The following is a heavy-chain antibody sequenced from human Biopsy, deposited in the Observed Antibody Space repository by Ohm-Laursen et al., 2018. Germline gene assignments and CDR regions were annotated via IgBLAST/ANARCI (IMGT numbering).Heavy chain of an antibody. V-gene: IGHV4-61*01. CDR3: VRQGGYFQN. J-gene: IGHJ1*01. CDR1: GGSVGSGTFH. Sequence: SHTLSLTCSVSGGSVGSGTFHWGWIRQPPGKGLEWIGHVYYTGNTNYNPSLKSRVTISMDMSKNQFSLRLSSVTAADTAVYYCVRQGGYFQNWGPGSQVAVSS. CDR2: VYYTGNT. D-gene: IGHD5-12*01.